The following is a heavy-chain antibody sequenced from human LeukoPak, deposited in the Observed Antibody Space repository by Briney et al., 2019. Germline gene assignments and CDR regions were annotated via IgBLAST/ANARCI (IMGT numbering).Heavy chain of an antibody. Sequence: SETLSLTCAVYGGSFSGYYWSWIRQPPGKGLEWIGVINHSGSTNYNPSLKSRVTISVDTSKNQFSLKLSSVTAADTAVYYCARGMAEYSSSSEGLYHLYYFDYWGQGTLVTVSS. J-gene: IGHJ4*02. D-gene: IGHD6-6*01. CDR3: ARGMAEYSSSSEGLYHLYYFDY. V-gene: IGHV4-34*01. CDR2: INHSGST. CDR1: GGSFSGYY.